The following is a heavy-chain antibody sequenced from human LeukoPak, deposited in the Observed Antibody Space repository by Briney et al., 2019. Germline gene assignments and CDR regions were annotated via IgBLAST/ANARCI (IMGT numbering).Heavy chain of an antibody. D-gene: IGHD6-6*01. CDR2: ISSSGSTI. Sequence: GGSLRLSCAASGFAFSSYEMNWVRQAPGKGLEWVSYISSSGSTIYYADSVKGRFTISRDNAKNSLYLQMNSLRAEDTAVYYCARGGIAARFAYWGQGTLVTVSS. V-gene: IGHV3-48*03. J-gene: IGHJ4*02. CDR3: ARGGIAARFAY. CDR1: GFAFSSYE.